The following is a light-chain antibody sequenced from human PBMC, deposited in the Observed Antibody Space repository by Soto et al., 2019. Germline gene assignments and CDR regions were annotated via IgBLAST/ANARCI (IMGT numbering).Light chain of an antibody. CDR2: GAS. CDR3: QHFNSWPLL. J-gene: IGKJ1*01. CDR1: QNVNNR. V-gene: IGKV3-15*01. Sequence: EMTQSPAMLSVPPGEKATLSCRASQNVNNRLAWYQQKAGQPPRLLIYGASTRATGIPARFSGSGSGTEFTLTISSLQSEDFAVYYCQHFNSWPLLFGQGTKVDIK.